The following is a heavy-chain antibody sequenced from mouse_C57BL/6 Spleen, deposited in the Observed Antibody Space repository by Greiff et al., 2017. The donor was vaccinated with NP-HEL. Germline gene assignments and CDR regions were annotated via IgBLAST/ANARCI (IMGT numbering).Heavy chain of an antibody. CDR2: ISSGSSTI. V-gene: IGHV5-17*01. J-gene: IGHJ3*01. Sequence: EVMLVESGGGLVKPGGSLKLSCAASGFTFSDYGMHWVRQAPEKGLEWVAYISSGSSTIYYADTVKARFTISRDNAKNTLFLQMTSLRSEDTAMYYCAREKWYSNYEAWFAYWGQGTLVTVSA. CDR1: GFTFSDYG. D-gene: IGHD2-5*01. CDR3: AREKWYSNYEAWFAY.